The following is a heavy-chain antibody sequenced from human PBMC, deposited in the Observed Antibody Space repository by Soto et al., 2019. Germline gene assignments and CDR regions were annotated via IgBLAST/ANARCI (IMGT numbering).Heavy chain of an antibody. Sequence: GASVKVSCKASGYTFTSYAMHWVRQAPGQRLEWMGWINAGNGNTKHSQKFQGRVTSTRDTSASTAYMELSSLRSEDTAVYYCARGLPIVADYWGQGTLVTVSS. CDR1: GYTFTSYA. CDR2: INAGNGNT. J-gene: IGHJ4*02. D-gene: IGHD3-22*01. V-gene: IGHV1-3*01. CDR3: ARGLPIVADY.